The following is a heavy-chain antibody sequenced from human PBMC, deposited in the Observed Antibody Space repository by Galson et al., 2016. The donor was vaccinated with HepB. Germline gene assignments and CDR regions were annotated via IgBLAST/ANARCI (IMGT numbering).Heavy chain of an antibody. Sequence: SLRLSCAASGFTFSSYWMHWFRQAQGKGLVWVSRINSDGSSTSTADSGKGRLTISRDNAKKTLYLQMNSLRAEDTAVYYCARVLGSYQSFDYWGQGTLVTVSS. CDR3: ARVLGSYQSFDY. CDR1: GFTFSSYW. CDR2: INSDGSST. J-gene: IGHJ4*02. D-gene: IGHD1-26*01. V-gene: IGHV3-74*01.